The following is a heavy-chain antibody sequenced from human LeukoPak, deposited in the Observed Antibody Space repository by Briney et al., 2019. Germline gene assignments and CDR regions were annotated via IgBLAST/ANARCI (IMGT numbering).Heavy chain of an antibody. CDR1: GFNVAINY. Sequence: PGGSLRLSCEASGFNVAINYMTWVRQAPGKGLEWVAGISDSGGRTNYADSVKSRFTISRDNPKNTLYLQMNSLRAEDTAVYFCAKRGVVIRVILVGFHKEAYYFDSWGQGALVTVSS. D-gene: IGHD3-22*01. CDR2: ISDSGGRT. V-gene: IGHV3-23*01. CDR3: AKRGVVIRVILVGFHKEAYYFDS. J-gene: IGHJ4*02.